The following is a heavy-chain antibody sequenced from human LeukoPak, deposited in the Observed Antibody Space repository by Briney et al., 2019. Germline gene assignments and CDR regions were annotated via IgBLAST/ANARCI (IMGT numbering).Heavy chain of an antibody. J-gene: IGHJ6*02. CDR2: INHSGST. D-gene: IGHD3-3*01. CDR3: ARGGEMYYDFWSGYFSYGMDV. CDR1: GGSFSGYY. Sequence: SETLSLTCAVYGGSFSGYYWSWIRQPPGKGLEWIGEINHSGSTNYNPSLKSRVTISVDTSKNQFSLKLSSVTAADTAVYYCARGGEMYYDFWSGYFSYGMDVWGQGTTVTVSS. V-gene: IGHV4-34*01.